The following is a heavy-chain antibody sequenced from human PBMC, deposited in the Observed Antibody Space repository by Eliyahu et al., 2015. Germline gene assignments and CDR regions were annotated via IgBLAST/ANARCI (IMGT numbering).Heavy chain of an antibody. D-gene: IGHD6-13*01. CDR1: GGSISSSSYY. CDR2: IYYSEST. J-gene: IGHJ4*02. Sequence: QLQLQESGPGLVKPSETLSLTCTVSGGSISSSSYYWVWIRQPPGKGLEWIGSIYYSESTYYNPSLKSRVTMSVDTSKNQFSLRLSSVTAADTAVYYCARLRWEISSWYSGFDYWGQGTLVTVSS. V-gene: IGHV4-39*01. CDR3: ARLRWEISSWYSGFDY.